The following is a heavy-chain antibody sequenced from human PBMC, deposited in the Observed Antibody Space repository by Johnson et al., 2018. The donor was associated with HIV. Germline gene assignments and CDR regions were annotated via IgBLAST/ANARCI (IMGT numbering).Heavy chain of an antibody. V-gene: IGHV3-7*01. D-gene: IGHD2-15*01. Sequence: VLLVESGGGLVQPGGSLRLSCAAYDFTFSVCWMGWVRQAPGEGLEWVASINQDGSEKRYADSVKGRFTISRDNAENSMYLQMNSLRAEDKAVYYWTRACSRGSCYEEKTPVAIDIWGQGTMVTVLS. CDR1: DFTFSVCW. J-gene: IGHJ3*02. CDR2: INQDGSEK. CDR3: TRACSRGSCYEEKTPVAIDI.